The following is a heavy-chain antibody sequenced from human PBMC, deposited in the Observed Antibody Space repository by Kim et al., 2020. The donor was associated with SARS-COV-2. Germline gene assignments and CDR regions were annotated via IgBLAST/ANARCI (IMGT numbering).Heavy chain of an antibody. V-gene: IGHV3-33*06. CDR3: AKDLKSYYGSGSYGLDY. Sequence: GGSLRLSCAASGFTFSSYGMHWVRQAPGKGLEWVAVIWYDGSNKYYADSVKGRFTISRDNSKNTLYLQMNSLRAEDTAVYCCAKDLKSYYGSGSYGLDYWGQGTLVTVSS. CDR2: IWYDGSNK. D-gene: IGHD3-10*01. CDR1: GFTFSSYG. J-gene: IGHJ4*02.